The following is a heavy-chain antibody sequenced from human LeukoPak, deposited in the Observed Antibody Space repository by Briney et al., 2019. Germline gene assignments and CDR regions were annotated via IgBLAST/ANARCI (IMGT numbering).Heavy chain of an antibody. CDR2: ISSSGSTI. Sequence: PGGSLRLSCAASGFTFSSYEMNWVRQAPGKGLEWVSYISSSGSTIYYADSVKGRFTISRDNAKNSLYLQMNSLRAEDTAVYYCASMYSGTYLNDYWGQGIRVTVSS. V-gene: IGHV3-48*03. CDR1: GFTFSSYE. J-gene: IGHJ4*02. CDR3: ASMYSGTYLNDY. D-gene: IGHD1-26*01.